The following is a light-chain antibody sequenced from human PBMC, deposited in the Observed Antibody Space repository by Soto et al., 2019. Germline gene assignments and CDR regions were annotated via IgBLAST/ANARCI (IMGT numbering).Light chain of an antibody. CDR2: YDS. CDR3: QLWDSNSDHQM. Sequence: SYVVTQPPSVSVAPGKTARITCGGNNIGSKTVHWYQQKPGQAPVLVIYYDSDRPSGIPERFSGSNSGNTATLAISRVEAGDEADYYCQLWDSNSDHQMFGGGTKLTVL. CDR1: NIGSKT. J-gene: IGLJ3*02. V-gene: IGLV3-21*04.